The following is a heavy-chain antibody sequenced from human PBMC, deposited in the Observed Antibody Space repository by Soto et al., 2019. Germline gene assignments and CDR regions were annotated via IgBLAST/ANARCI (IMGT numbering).Heavy chain of an antibody. V-gene: IGHV3-48*02. Sequence: PGGSLRLSCAASGFMFSVYTMNWVRQAPGKGLEWISSINSDSSSIYHADSVKGRFTISRDNAKNSVDLQMNSLRDEDTAVYYCARMSAGIALTGHIDFWGQGIPVTVSS. CDR3: ARMSAGIALTGHIDF. CDR2: INSDSSSI. D-gene: IGHD6-19*01. J-gene: IGHJ4*02. CDR1: GFMFSVYT.